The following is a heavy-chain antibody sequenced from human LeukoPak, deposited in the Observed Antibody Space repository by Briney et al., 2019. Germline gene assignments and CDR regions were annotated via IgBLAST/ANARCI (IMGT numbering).Heavy chain of an antibody. CDR3: AESSSWYYYYYMDV. CDR2: IITIFGTA. D-gene: IGHD6-13*01. V-gene: IGHV1-69*01. J-gene: IGHJ6*03. Sequence: SVKVSCKASGGTFSSYAISWVRQAPGQGLEWMGGIITIFGTANYAQKFQGRVTITADESTITAYMELSSLRSEDTAVYYCAESSSWYYYYYMDVWGKGTTVTVSS. CDR1: GGTFSSYA.